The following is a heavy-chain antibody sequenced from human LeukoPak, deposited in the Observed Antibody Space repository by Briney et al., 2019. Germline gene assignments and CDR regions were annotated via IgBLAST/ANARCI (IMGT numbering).Heavy chain of an antibody. V-gene: IGHV1-69*13. CDR1: GGTFSSYA. J-gene: IGHJ6*04. D-gene: IGHD3-22*01. Sequence: GASVKVSCKASGGTFSSYAISWVRQAPGQGLEWMGRIIPIFGTANYAQKFQGRVTITADESTSTAYMELSSLRSEDTAVYYCARERTSDTYYYDSSGYFGMDVWGKGTTVTVSS. CDR2: IIPIFGTA. CDR3: ARERTSDTYYYDSSGYFGMDV.